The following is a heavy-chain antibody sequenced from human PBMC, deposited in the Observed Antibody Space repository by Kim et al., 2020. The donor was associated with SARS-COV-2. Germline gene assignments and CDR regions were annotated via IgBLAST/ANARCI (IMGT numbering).Heavy chain of an antibody. Sequence: NDYAVSVKSRITINPDTSKNQLSLQLNSVTPEDTAVYYCARGVRQAGFDYWGQGTLVTVSS. V-gene: IGHV6-1*01. D-gene: IGHD2-21*01. J-gene: IGHJ4*02. CDR3: ARGVRQAGFDY. CDR2: N.